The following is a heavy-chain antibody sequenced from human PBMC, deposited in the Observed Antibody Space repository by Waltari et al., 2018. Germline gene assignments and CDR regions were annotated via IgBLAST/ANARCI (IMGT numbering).Heavy chain of an antibody. Sequence: QVQLVQSGAEVKKPGASVKVSCKASGYTFTGYYMHWVRQAPGQGLEWMGWINPNSGGTNYAQKFQGRVTMTRDTSISTAYMELSRLRSDDTAVYYCARDIMITFGGAIVITGMDVWGQGTTVTVSS. V-gene: IGHV1-2*02. D-gene: IGHD3-16*02. CDR2: INPNSGGT. J-gene: IGHJ6*02. CDR3: ARDIMITFGGAIVITGMDV. CDR1: GYTFTGYY.